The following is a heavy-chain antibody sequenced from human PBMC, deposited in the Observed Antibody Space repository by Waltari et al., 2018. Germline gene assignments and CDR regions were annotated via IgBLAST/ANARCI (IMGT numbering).Heavy chain of an antibody. J-gene: IGHJ4*02. V-gene: IGHV3-23*01. CDR2: SCGDGDTR. CDR1: GFTFSSFA. D-gene: IGHD1-26*01. Sequence: EVHLLESGGGLVQPRGSLRLSCEASGFTFSSFAMGWVRQAPGKGLEWLAGSCGDGDTRNYAAFVKGRITISRDNSKNTLFLEMIDLRAEDTALYYCAIDGGSYSSHWGQGTLVTVSS. CDR3: AIDGGSYSSH.